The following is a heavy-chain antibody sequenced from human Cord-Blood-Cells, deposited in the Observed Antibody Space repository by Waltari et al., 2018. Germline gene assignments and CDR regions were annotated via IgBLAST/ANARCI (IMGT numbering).Heavy chain of an antibody. CDR2: TYYRSKWYN. D-gene: IGHD2-2*01. CDR3: ARGVVPAARDYYYYMDV. J-gene: IGHJ6*03. Sequence: QVQLQQSGPGLVKPSQTLSLTCAISGDSVSSNSAAWNWIRQSPYSTLEWLGRTYYRSKWYNDYAVSVKSRITINPDTSKNQFSLQLNSVTPEDMAVYYCARGVVPAARDYYYYMDVWGKGTTVTVSS. V-gene: IGHV6-1*01. CDR1: GDSVSSNSAA.